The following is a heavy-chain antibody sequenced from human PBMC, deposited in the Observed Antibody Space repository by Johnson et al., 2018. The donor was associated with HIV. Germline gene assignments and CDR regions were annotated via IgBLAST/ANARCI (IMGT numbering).Heavy chain of an antibody. V-gene: IGHV3-30*03. Sequence: QMQLVESGGGVVQPGRSLRLSCAASGFTFSSYGMHWVRQAPGKGLEWVAVISYDGGTTDYAAPVKGRFTISRDDSKNTLYLQMNSLKTEDTGVYYCVTAGALIRGTDAFDIWGLGTMVTVSS. D-gene: IGHD3-10*01. J-gene: IGHJ3*02. CDR2: ISYDGGTT. CDR1: GFTFSSYG. CDR3: VTAGALIRGTDAFDI.